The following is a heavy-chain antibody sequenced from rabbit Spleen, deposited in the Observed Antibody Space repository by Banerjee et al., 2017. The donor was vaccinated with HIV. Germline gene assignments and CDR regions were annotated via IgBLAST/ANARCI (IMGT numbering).Heavy chain of an antibody. CDR2: MNTRSGED. D-gene: IGHD2-1*01. CDR1: GFSFINKHV. CDR3: ARDLPTVIGWNLNL. J-gene: IGHJ4*01. V-gene: IGHV1S45*01. Sequence: QQQLEESGGGLVKPGGTLTLTCKASGFSFINKHVMCWVRQAPGKGLEWIACMNTRSGEDVYATWAKGRFTISKTSSTTVTLQMTSLTAADTATYFCARDLPTVIGWNLNLWGPGTLVTVS.